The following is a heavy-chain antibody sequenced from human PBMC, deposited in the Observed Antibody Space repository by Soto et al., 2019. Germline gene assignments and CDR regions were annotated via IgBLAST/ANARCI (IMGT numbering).Heavy chain of an antibody. Sequence: SETLSLTCVVSGGSFSTYYYNWILQSPGKGLEWIGEINHSGSNNYSPSLKSRVTMSLDTSKNQFSLKLTSVTAADTAVYYCARGGSNDWQVAFDIWGQGTMVTVSS. CDR1: GGSFSTYY. CDR3: ARGGSNDWQVAFDI. J-gene: IGHJ3*02. CDR2: INHSGSN. D-gene: IGHD3-9*01. V-gene: IGHV4-34*01.